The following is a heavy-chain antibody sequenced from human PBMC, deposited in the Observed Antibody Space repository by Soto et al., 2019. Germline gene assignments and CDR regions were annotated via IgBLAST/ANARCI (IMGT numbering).Heavy chain of an antibody. CDR2: IYYSGST. Sequence: SETLSLTCTVSGGSISSGGYYWSWIRQHPGKGLEWIGYIYYSGSTYYNPSLKSRVTISVDTSKNQFSLKLSSVTAADTAVYYCARESSLGQTGYSSSLKNWFDPWGQGTLVTVSS. D-gene: IGHD6-13*01. CDR3: ARESSLGQTGYSSSLKNWFDP. V-gene: IGHV4-31*03. J-gene: IGHJ5*02. CDR1: GGSISSGGYY.